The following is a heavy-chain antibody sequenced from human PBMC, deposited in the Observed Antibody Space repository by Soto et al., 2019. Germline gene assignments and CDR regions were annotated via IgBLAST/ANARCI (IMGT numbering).Heavy chain of an antibody. V-gene: IGHV1-69*02. CDR3: ATGSAGYYYGSGSYYSQGSPIDY. Sequence: ASVKVSCKASGGTFSSYTISWVRQAPGQGLEWMGRIIPILGIANYAQKFQGRVTITADKSTSTAYMELSSLRSEDTAVYYCATGSAGYYYGSGSYYSQGSPIDYWGQGTLVTVSS. CDR2: IIPILGIA. CDR1: GGTFSSYT. J-gene: IGHJ4*02. D-gene: IGHD3-10*01.